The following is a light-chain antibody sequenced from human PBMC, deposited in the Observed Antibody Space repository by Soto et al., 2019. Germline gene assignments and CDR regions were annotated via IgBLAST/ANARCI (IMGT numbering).Light chain of an antibody. CDR1: QSISSSY. J-gene: IGKJ1*01. CDR2: GAS. CDR3: HQYGSAPAWT. V-gene: IGKV3-20*01. Sequence: EIVLTQSPGTLSLFPGERATLSCRASQSISSSYLAWYQQKPGQAPRLLIYGASSRATGIPDRFSGAGSATDFTLTISRLEPDDFAVYYCHQYGSAPAWTFGQGTMVEIK.